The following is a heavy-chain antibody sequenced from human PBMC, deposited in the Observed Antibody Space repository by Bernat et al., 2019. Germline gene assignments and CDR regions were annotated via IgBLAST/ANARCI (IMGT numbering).Heavy chain of an antibody. CDR2: IKSKTDGGTT. J-gene: IGHJ6*02. D-gene: IGHD4-17*01. Sequence: EVQLVESGGGLVKPGGSLRLSCAASGFTFSNAWMNWVRQAPGKGLEWVGRIKSKTDGGTTDYAAPVKGRFTISRDDSKNTLYLQMNSLKTEDTAVYYCTTPMTTVTTGYYYYGMDVWGQGTTVTVSS. CDR1: GFTFSNAW. CDR3: TTPMTTVTTGYYYYGMDV. V-gene: IGHV3-15*07.